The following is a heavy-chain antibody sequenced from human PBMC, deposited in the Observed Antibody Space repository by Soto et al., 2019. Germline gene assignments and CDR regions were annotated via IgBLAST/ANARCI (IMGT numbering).Heavy chain of an antibody. D-gene: IGHD6-19*01. CDR3: XQERRGSGWFACSY. V-gene: IGHV3-23*01. Sequence: GGSLRLSCAASGFPFSSYAMSWVRQAPGKGLEWVSAISGNGAETSYAASVRGRFTISRDNSRDTLYLQMNSLRADDTAVYYCXQERRGSGWFACSYWGQGSLXTVSS. CDR2: ISGNGAET. J-gene: IGHJ4*02. CDR1: GFPFSSYA.